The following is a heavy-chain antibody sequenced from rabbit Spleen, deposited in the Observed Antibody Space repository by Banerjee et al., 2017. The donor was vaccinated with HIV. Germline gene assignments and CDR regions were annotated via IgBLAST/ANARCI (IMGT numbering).Heavy chain of an antibody. Sequence: QSLEESGGDLVKPGPSLTLTCTASGFSFSSSYWICWVRQAPGKGLEWIGCIYTGSGYTFYASWAKGRFTISKTSSTTVTLQMTSLTAADTATYFCAREDVAAYGSYNLWGPGTLVTVS. CDR2: IYTGSGYT. J-gene: IGHJ4*01. CDR1: GFSFSSSYW. CDR3: AREDVAAYGSYNL. D-gene: IGHD6-1*01. V-gene: IGHV1S40*01.